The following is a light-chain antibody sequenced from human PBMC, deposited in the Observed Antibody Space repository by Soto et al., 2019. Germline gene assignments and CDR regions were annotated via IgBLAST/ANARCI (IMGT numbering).Light chain of an antibody. CDR2: DVS. J-gene: IGLJ1*01. CDR3: SSYRSSSKRV. Sequence: QSVLTQPASVSGSPGQSITISCTGTSSDVGGYNYVSWYQQHPGKAPKLVIYDVSNRPSGVSNRFSGSKSGNTASLTISGLQAEDEADYYCSSYRSSSKRVFGTGTKLTVL. CDR1: SSDVGGYNY. V-gene: IGLV2-14*03.